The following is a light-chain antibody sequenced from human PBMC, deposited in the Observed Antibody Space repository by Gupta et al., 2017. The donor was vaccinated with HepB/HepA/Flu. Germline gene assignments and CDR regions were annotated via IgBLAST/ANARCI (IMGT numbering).Light chain of an antibody. CDR1: QSVNSRD. CDR2: AAY. J-gene: IGKJ2*01. CDR3: QLYSSSPPRYT. V-gene: IGKV3-20*01. Sequence: EIVLTQSPGTLSLSPGERATLSCRVGQSVNSRDLAWHQQRRGQAPRVLIYAAYSRATGIPDRFSGSGSGTDFTLTISTLEPEDFAVYYCQLYSSSPPRYTFGQGTNLEI.